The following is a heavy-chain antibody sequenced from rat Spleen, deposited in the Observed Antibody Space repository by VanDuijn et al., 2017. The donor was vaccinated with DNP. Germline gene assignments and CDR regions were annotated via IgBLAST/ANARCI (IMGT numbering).Heavy chain of an antibody. CDR1: GFTFSDYY. CDR3: ARGPGSSWYFDF. D-gene: IGHD1-2*01. Sequence: EVQLVESDGGLVQPGRSLKLSCAASGFTFSDYYMAWVRQAPTKGLEWVATISYDGSSTYYRDSVKGRFTISRDNAKSTLYLQMDSLRSEDTATYYCARGPGSSWYFDFWGPGTMVTVSS. CDR2: ISYDGSST. J-gene: IGHJ1*01. V-gene: IGHV5-29*01.